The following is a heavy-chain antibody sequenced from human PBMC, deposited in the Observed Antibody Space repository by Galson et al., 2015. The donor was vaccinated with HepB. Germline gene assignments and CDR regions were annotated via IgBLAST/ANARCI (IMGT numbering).Heavy chain of an antibody. CDR1: GYSFTSYW. V-gene: IGHV5-51*01. Sequence: QSGAEVKKPGESLKISCTGSGYSFTSYWIGWVRQMPGKGLEWMGIIYPGASDTRYNPSFQGQVTISVDKSISTAYLQWSSLEASDTAMYYCARSSSTIPPRGWLDPWGLGTLVTVSS. CDR3: ARSSSTIPPRGWLDP. D-gene: IGHD2-2*01. J-gene: IGHJ5*02. CDR2: IYPGASDT.